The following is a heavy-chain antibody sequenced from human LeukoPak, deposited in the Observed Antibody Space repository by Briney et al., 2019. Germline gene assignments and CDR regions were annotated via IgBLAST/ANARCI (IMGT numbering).Heavy chain of an antibody. CDR3: ARGGGAAAGTSSYYYYYYMDV. V-gene: IGHV1-46*01. Sequence: GASVKVSCKASGYTFTSYYMHWVRQAPGQGLEWMGIINPSGGSTSYAQKFQGRVTMTRDTSTSTVYMELSSLRSEDTAVYYCARGGGAAAGTSSYYYYYYMDVWGKGTTVTISS. D-gene: IGHD6-13*01. CDR2: INPSGGST. CDR1: GYTFTSYY. J-gene: IGHJ6*03.